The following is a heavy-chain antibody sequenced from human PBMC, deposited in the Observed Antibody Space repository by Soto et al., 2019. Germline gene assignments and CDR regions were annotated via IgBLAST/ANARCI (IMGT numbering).Heavy chain of an antibody. CDR3: ASVSRGYSSGWYYFDY. Sequence: ASVKVSCKASGYTFTSYAMHWVRQAPGQRLEWMGWINAGNGNTKYSQKFQGRVTITRDTSASTAYMELSSLRSEDTAAYYCASVSRGYSSGWYYFDYWGQGTLVTVSS. D-gene: IGHD6-19*01. CDR2: INAGNGNT. CDR1: GYTFTSYA. V-gene: IGHV1-3*01. J-gene: IGHJ4*02.